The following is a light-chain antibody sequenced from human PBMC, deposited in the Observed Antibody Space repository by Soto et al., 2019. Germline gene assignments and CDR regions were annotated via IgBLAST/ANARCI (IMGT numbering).Light chain of an antibody. CDR2: AAS. Sequence: DIQMTQSPSPLSASVGDRVTITCRSSQSISRYVNWYQQKPGKAPRLLIFAASSLQTGVPSRFSGSGSGTDFTLTISSLQAEDFAIYYCQHTYSTPFTFGPGTKVDIK. CDR3: QHTYSTPFT. CDR1: QSISRY. J-gene: IGKJ3*01. V-gene: IGKV1-39*01.